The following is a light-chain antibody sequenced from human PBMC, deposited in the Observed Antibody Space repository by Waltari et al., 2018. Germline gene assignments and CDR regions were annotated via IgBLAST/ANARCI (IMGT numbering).Light chain of an antibody. CDR3: SSYTSSSTVV. J-gene: IGLJ2*01. V-gene: IGLV2-14*01. CDR1: SSDVAGYNY. Sequence: QSALTPPAPVSGSPGQSITISCTGTSSDVAGYNYVSCYQQHPGKAPKLMIYEVSNRPSGVSNRFSGSKSGNTASLTISGLQAEDEADYYCSSYTSSSTVVFGGGTKLTVL. CDR2: EVS.